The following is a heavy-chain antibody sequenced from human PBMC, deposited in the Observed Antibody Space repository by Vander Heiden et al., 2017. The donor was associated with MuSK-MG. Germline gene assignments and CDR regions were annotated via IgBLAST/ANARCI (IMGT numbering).Heavy chain of an antibody. CDR2: IIPIFGTA. J-gene: IGHJ2*01. V-gene: IGHV1-69*01. CDR3: ARDRGYYDSSGYYYWYFDL. CDR1: GGTFSSYA. Sequence: QVQLVQSGAEVKKPGSSVKVSCKASGGTFSSYAISWVRQAPGQGLEWMGGIIPIFGTANYAQKFQGRGTITADESTSTAYMELSSLRSEDTAVYYCARDRGYYDSSGYYYWYFDLWGRGTMVTVSS. D-gene: IGHD3-22*01.